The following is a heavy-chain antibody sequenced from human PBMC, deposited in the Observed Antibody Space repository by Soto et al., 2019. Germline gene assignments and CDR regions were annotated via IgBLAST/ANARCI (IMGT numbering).Heavy chain of an antibody. CDR3: AKDQTDYYYYGMDV. J-gene: IGHJ6*02. Sequence: GGSLRLSCAASGFPFSSYGMHLVRQSPGKGLEWVAVISYDGSNKYYADSVKGRFTISRDNSKNTLYLQMNSLRAEDTAVYYCAKDQTDYYYYGMDVWSQGNKVT. V-gene: IGHV3-30*18. CDR2: ISYDGSNK. CDR1: GFPFSSYG.